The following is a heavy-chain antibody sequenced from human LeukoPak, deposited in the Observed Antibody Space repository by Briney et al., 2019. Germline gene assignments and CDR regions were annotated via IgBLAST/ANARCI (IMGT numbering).Heavy chain of an antibody. CDR1: GFTACSNY. D-gene: IGHD7-27*01. J-gene: IGHJ6*02. V-gene: IGHV3-66*01. Sequence: GGSLRLSCAASGFTACSNYMSWVRQAPGKGLEWVSVIYSGGSTYYADSVKGRFTISRDNSKNTLYLQMNSLRAEDTAVYYCARDPRAPTNWGHYYYYGMDVWGQGTTVTVSS. CDR3: ARDPRAPTNWGHYYYYGMDV. CDR2: IYSGGST.